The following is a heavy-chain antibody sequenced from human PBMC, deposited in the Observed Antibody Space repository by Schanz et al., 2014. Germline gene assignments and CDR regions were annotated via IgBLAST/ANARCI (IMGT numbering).Heavy chain of an antibody. CDR1: GGTISTSNFY. D-gene: IGHD6-19*01. CDR3: GRGGSIGVVDV. J-gene: IGHJ3*01. Sequence: QVQLQESGPGLVKPSETLSLTCTVSGGTISTSNFYWGWYRQPPGKGLEWIGNMHYSETSYYHPSLKSRVTVSGDTSRNQYTRNLTSVDAAATAGYFSGRGGSIGVVDVWGQGTMVTVSP. CDR2: MHYSETS. V-gene: IGHV4-39*01.